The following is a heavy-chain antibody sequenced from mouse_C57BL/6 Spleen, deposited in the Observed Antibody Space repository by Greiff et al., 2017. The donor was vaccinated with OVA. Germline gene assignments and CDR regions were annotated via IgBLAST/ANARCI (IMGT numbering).Heavy chain of an antibody. J-gene: IGHJ4*01. CDR1: GYTFTSYW. D-gene: IGHD1-1*01. CDR3: ARNYVGGAMDY. CDR2: IYPSDSET. Sequence: VQLQQPGAELVRPGSSVKLSCKASGYTFTSYWMDWVKQRPGQGLEWIGNIYPSDSETHYNQKFKDKATLTVDKSSSTAYMQLSSLTSEDSAVYYCARNYVGGAMDYWGQGTSVTVSS. V-gene: IGHV1-61*01.